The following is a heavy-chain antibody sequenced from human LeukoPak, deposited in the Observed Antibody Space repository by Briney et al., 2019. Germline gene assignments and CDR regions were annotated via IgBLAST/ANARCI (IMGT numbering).Heavy chain of an antibody. CDR3: ASRKLGNDY. D-gene: IGHD7-27*01. J-gene: IGHJ4*02. Sequence: SETLSLTCTVSGGSVSDYYWSWIRQSPGKGLEWIGYIYYTGSTSYNPSLRSRVTMPADTSKNQFSLKLSSVTAADTAVYYCASRKLGNDYWGQGTLVTVSS. V-gene: IGHV4-59*02. CDR1: GGSVSDYY. CDR2: IYYTGST.